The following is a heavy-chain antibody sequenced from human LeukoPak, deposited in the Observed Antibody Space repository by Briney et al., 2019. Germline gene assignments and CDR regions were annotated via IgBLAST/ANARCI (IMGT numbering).Heavy chain of an antibody. J-gene: IGHJ4*02. CDR3: ARSDYGCFDY. CDR1: GGSFSGYY. CDR2: INHSGST. Sequence: PSETLSLTCAVYGGSFSGYYWSWIRQPPGKWLEWIGEINHSGSTNYNPSLKSRVTISVDTSKNQFSLKLSSVTAADTAVYYCARSDYGCFDYWGQGTLVTVSS. V-gene: IGHV4-34*01. D-gene: IGHD4-17*01.